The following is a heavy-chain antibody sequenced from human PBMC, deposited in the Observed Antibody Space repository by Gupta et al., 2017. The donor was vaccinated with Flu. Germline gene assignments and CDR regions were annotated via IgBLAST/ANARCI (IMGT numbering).Heavy chain of an antibody. CDR1: FAFTTYT. Sequence: FAFTTYTMNWVRQAPGKGLEWVSSITSGTTYTFYADSVKGRFTISRDNAKNSLYLQMNSLRADDTAVYYCARVSGEYRDYWGQGTLVTVSS. CDR3: ARVSGEYRDY. CDR2: ITSGTTYT. V-gene: IGHV3-21*01. J-gene: IGHJ4*02. D-gene: IGHD7-27*01.